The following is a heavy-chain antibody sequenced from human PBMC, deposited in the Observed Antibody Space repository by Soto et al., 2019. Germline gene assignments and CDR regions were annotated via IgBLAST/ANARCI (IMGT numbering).Heavy chain of an antibody. CDR2: IIPILGTA. CDR3: AGDSRGTTVAVGMDV. CDR1: GATFSSYA. D-gene: IGHD4-17*01. J-gene: IGHJ6*02. Sequence: QVQLVQSGAEVKKPGSSVKVSCKASGATFSSYAISWVRQAPGQGLEWMGGIIPILGTANYAQKFQGRVTITADESTSTAYMELSSLRSEDTAVYYCAGDSRGTTVAVGMDVWGQGTTVTVSS. V-gene: IGHV1-69*01.